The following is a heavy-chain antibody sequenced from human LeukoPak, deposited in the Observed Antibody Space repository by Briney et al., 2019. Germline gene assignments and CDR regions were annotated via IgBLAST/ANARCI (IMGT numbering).Heavy chain of an antibody. CDR3: ARDDYYYGSGSYYKGLDY. V-gene: IGHV3-7*03. CDR1: GFTFSSYW. CDR2: IKRDGSEK. D-gene: IGHD3-10*01. Sequence: TGGSLRLSCAASGFTFSSYWMSWVRQAPGKGLEWVANIKRDGSEKYYVDSVKGRFTISRDNAKNSLYLQMNSLRAEDTAVYYCARDDYYYGSGSYYKGLDYWGQGTLVTVSS. J-gene: IGHJ4*02.